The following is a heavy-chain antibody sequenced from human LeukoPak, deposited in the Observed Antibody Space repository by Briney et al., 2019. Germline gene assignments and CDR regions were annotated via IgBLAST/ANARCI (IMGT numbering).Heavy chain of an antibody. Sequence: ASVKVPCKASGYTFTSYYMHWVRQAPGQGLEWMGIINPSGGSTSYAQKFQGRVTMTRDTSTSTAYMELSSLRSEDTAVYYCARAPTLSTATTHFDYWGQGTLVTVSS. V-gene: IGHV1-46*01. CDR2: INPSGGST. CDR3: ARAPTLSTATTHFDY. J-gene: IGHJ4*02. CDR1: GYTFTSYY. D-gene: IGHD4-17*01.